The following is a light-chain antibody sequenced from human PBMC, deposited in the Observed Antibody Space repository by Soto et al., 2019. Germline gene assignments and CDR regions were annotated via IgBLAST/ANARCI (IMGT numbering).Light chain of an antibody. CDR2: EVS. V-gene: IGLV2-14*01. Sequence: QSVLTQLASVSGSTGQSITISGTGSSSDIGAYNYVSWFQQYPGKAPKLIISEVSNRPSGVSNRFSGSKSGTAASLTISGLQTEDEADYFCSAFTADWTHVFGTGAKVTVL. CDR3: SAFTADWTHV. CDR1: SSDIGAYNY. J-gene: IGLJ1*01.